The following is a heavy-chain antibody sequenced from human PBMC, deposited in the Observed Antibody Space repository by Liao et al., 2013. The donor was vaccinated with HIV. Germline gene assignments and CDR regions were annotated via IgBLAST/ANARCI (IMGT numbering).Heavy chain of an antibody. V-gene: IGHV4-39*07. D-gene: IGHD3/OR15-3a*01. CDR2: IYYSGTT. CDR3: ATDRQPDFWTVNVSGAFDI. CDR1: GASISSSSYY. J-gene: IGHJ3*02. Sequence: QLQLQESGPGLVKPSETLSLTCTVSGASISSSSYYWGWIRQPPGKGLEWIGSIYYSGTTYYNPSLNSRVTISVDTSKNQFSLKLSSVTAADTAVYYCATDRQPDFWTVNVSGAFDIWGQGTMVTVSS.